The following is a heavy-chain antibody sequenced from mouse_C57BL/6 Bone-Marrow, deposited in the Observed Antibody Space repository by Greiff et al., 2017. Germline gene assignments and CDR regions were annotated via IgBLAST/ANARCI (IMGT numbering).Heavy chain of an antibody. J-gene: IGHJ2*01. V-gene: IGHV1-82*01. CDR2: IYPGDGDT. CDR1: GYAFSSSW. CDR3: ARRTDY. Sequence: QVQLKESGPALVKPGASVKISCKASGYAFSSSWMNWVKQRPGQGLEWIGRIYPGDGDTNYNGKLKGKATLTADKSSSTGYMQLSSLTSEDSAVYFCARRTDYWGQGTTLTVAS.